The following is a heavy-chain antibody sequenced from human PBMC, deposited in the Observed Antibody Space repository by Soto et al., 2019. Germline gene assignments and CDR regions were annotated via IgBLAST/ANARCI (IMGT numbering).Heavy chain of an antibody. J-gene: IGHJ4*02. CDR1: GFTFSSYG. CDR2: IWYDGSNK. CDR3: ARAGGDSSGYSFDY. V-gene: IGHV3-33*01. D-gene: IGHD3-22*01. Sequence: QVQLVESGGGVVQPGRSLRLSCAASGFTFSSYGMHWVRQAPGKGLEWVAVIWYDGSNKYYADSVKGRFTISRDNSKNTLYLQMNSRRAEDTAVYYCARAGGDSSGYSFDYWGQGTLVTVSS.